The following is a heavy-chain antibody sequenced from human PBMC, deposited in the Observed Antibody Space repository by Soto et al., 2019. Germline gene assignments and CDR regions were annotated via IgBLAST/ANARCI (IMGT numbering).Heavy chain of an antibody. D-gene: IGHD6-13*01. CDR3: ARIFLEEGDRGIAAAGYGMDV. V-gene: IGHV1-69*13. CDR1: GGTFSSYA. Sequence: SVKVSCKASGGTFSSYATSWVRQAPGQGLEWMGGIIPIFGTANYAQKFQGRVTITADESTSTAYMELSSLRSEDTAVYYCARIFLEEGDRGIAAAGYGMDVWGQGTTVTVSS. J-gene: IGHJ6*02. CDR2: IIPIFGTA.